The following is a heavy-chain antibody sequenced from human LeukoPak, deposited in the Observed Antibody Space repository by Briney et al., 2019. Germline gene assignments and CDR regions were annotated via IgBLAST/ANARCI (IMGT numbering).Heavy chain of an antibody. J-gene: IGHJ6*02. Sequence: SQTLSLTCAISGDSFSSTTTAWNWIRQSPSIGLEWLGRTYYTSKWITDYAVSVKGRITVNPNTSNNQFSLQLNSVTPEDTAVYYCARGYWAYGMDVWGPGTTVTVSS. V-gene: IGHV6-1*01. CDR3: ARGYWAYGMDV. D-gene: IGHD6-13*01. CDR1: GDSFSSTTTA. CDR2: TYYTSKWIT.